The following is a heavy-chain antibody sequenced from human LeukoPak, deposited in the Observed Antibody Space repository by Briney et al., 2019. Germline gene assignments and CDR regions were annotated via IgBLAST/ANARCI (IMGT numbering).Heavy chain of an antibody. J-gene: IGHJ4*02. CDR3: ARHRAYSSSSPFDY. CDR1: GGSIRDYS. D-gene: IGHD6-6*01. CDR2: IYYTGST. Sequence: SETLSLTCSVSGGSIRDYSWSWIRQPPGKGLEWIGYIYYTGSTNYNPSLKSRVAMFVDMSKNQFSLRLSSVTAADTAVYYCARHRAYSSSSPFDYWGQGTLVTVSS. V-gene: IGHV4-59*08.